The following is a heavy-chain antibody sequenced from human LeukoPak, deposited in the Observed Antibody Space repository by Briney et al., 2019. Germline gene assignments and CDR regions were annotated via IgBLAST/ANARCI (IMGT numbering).Heavy chain of an antibody. CDR1: GGSISSGGYS. CDR3: ARGPRHYYDSKEYDY. D-gene: IGHD3-22*01. J-gene: IGHJ4*02. Sequence: SETLSLTCAVSGGSISSGGYSWSWIRQPPGKGLEWIGYIYYSGSTYYNPSLKSRVTISVDTSKNQFSLKLSSVTAADTAVYYCARGPRHYYDSKEYDYWGQGTLVTVSS. CDR2: IYYSGST. V-gene: IGHV4-30-4*07.